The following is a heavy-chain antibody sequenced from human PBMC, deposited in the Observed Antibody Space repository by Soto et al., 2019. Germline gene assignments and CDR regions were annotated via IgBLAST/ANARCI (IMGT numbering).Heavy chain of an antibody. CDR2: IIPMYGPA. CDR3: ARVTSMVRGVIDNWFDP. CDR1: GGTFSSYA. J-gene: IGHJ5*02. V-gene: IGHV1-69*01. Sequence: QVPLVQSGAEVKKPGSSVTVSCKASGGTFSSYAIHWVRQSPGQGLEWMGGIIPMYGPAKYAQRFQGRVTITGDDSTTTVYMELTSLTSQDTAVYYCARVTSMVRGVIDNWFDPWGHGTLVTVSS. D-gene: IGHD3-10*01.